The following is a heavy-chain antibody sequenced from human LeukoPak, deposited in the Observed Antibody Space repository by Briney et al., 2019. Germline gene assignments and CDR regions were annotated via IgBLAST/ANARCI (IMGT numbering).Heavy chain of an antibody. V-gene: IGHV3-7*01. D-gene: IGHD7-27*01. J-gene: IGHJ4*02. CDR1: GFTFTDHY. Sequence: PGGSLRLSCATSGFTFTDHYMDWVRQAPGKGLEWVANIKQDGSARNHVDSVKGRFTISRDNAKNSVFLEMNSLRDEDTAVYYCARDDPWGYYDSWGQGTLVTVSS. CDR2: IKQDGSAR. CDR3: ARDDPWGYYDS.